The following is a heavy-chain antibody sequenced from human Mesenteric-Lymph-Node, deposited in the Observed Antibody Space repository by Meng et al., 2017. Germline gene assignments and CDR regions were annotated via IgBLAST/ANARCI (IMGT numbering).Heavy chain of an antibody. CDR2: ISSSGSTI. Sequence: GESLKISCAASGFTFSSYEMNWVRQAPGKGLEWVSYISSSGSTIYYADSVKGRFTISRDNSKNTLYLQMNSLRAEDTAVYYCAKDSSLWFGNLVNYFDYWGQGALVTVSS. CDR3: AKDSSLWFGNLVNYFDY. V-gene: IGHV3-48*03. J-gene: IGHJ4*02. D-gene: IGHD3-10*01. CDR1: GFTFSSYE.